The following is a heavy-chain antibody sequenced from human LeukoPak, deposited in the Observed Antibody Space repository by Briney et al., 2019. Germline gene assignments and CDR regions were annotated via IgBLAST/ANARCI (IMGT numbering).Heavy chain of an antibody. D-gene: IGHD6-6*01. Sequence: GGSLRLSCAVSGFTFSSYAVSWVRQAPGKGLECVSIISGGGGIIYYADSGQGRLTISRDNSKNTVYLQMNSLRAEDTAVYYCARDDPSMIAALHYWGQGTLVTVSS. CDR3: ARDDPSMIAALHY. V-gene: IGHV3-23*01. CDR2: ISGGGGII. CDR1: GFTFSSYA. J-gene: IGHJ4*02.